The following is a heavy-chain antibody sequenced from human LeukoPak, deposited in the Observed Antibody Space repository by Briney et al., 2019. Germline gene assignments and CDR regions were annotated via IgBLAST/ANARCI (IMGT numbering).Heavy chain of an antibody. CDR1: GFTFSSYG. J-gene: IGHJ6*03. CDR3: AKTYGDYAFSYYMDV. D-gene: IGHD4-17*01. V-gene: IGHV3-30*02. CDR2: IRDDGSNK. Sequence: GGSLRLSCAASGFTFSSYGMHWVRQAPGTGLEWVAFIRDDGSNKYYADSAKGRFTISRDNSKNTLYLQMNSLRAEDTAVYYCAKTYGDYAFSYYMDVWGKGTTVTVSS.